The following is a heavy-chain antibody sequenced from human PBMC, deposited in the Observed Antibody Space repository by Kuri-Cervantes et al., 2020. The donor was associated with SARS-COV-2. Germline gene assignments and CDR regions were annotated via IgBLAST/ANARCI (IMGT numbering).Heavy chain of an antibody. D-gene: IGHD3-10*01. Sequence: GGCLRLSWAASGFTFSSYSMNWVRQDTGKGLEWVSSISSSSSYIYYADSVKGRFTISRDNAKNSLYLQMNSLRAEDTAVYYCARDRPSNYYCSGSSLDAFDIWGQETMVTVSS. CDR3: ARDRPSNYYCSGSSLDAFDI. CDR2: ISSSSSYI. J-gene: IGHJ3*02. CDR1: GFTFSSYS. V-gene: IGHV3-21*01.